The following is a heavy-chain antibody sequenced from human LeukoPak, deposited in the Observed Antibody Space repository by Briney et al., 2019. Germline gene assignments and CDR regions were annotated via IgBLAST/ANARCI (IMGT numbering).Heavy chain of an antibody. CDR2: ISAYNGNT. J-gene: IGHJ4*02. CDR1: GHTFTSYG. D-gene: IGHD1-26*01. CDR3: AAPSRYRGGFDY. Sequence: ASVKVSCKASGHTFTSYGISWVRQAPGQGLEWMGWISAYNGNTNYAQKLQGRVTMTTDTSTSTAYMELRSLRSDDTAVYYCAAPSRYRGGFDYWGQGTLVTVSS. V-gene: IGHV1-18*01.